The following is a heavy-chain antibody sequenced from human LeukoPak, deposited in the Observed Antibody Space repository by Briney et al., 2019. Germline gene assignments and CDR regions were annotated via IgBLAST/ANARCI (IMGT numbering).Heavy chain of an antibody. V-gene: IGHV4-4*07. CDR1: GGSISSYY. CDR3: ARDTYYYGSGTYYFNY. J-gene: IGHJ4*02. CDR2: THTSGST. D-gene: IGHD3-10*01. Sequence: PSQTLSLTCTVSGGSISSYYWTWIRQPAGKGLEWIGRTHTSGSTNYNPSLKSRVTMSVDTSKNQFSLKLSSVTAADTAVYYCARDTYYYGSGTYYFNYWGQGTLVTVSS.